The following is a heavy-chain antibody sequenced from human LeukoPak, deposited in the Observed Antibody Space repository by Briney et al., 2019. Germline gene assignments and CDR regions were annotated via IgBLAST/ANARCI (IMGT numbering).Heavy chain of an antibody. V-gene: IGHV3-11*06. CDR2: ISSRSNYT. D-gene: IGHD7-27*01. CDR3: ARDHNWGFDC. J-gene: IGHJ4*02. CDR1: GFTFSDDY. Sequence: GGSLRLSCAASGFTFSDDYMGWIRQAPGKGLEWVSYISSRSNYTNYADSVKGRFTISRDNAKNSLYLQMNSLRDEDTAVYYCARDHNWGFDCWGQGILVTVSS.